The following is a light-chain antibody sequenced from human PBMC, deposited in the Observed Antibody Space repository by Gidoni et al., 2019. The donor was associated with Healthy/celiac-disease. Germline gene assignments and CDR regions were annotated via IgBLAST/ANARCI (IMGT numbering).Light chain of an antibody. J-gene: IGKJ1*01. V-gene: IGKV1-5*03. CDR1: QSISSW. Sequence: DIQMTQSPSTLSASVGDRVTITCRARQSISSWLAWSQQKPGKAPKLQIYKASSLESGVPSRFSGSVSGTEFTLTISSLQPYDFATYYGHQYNSFWTFGQGTKVEIK. CDR3: HQYNSFWT. CDR2: KAS.